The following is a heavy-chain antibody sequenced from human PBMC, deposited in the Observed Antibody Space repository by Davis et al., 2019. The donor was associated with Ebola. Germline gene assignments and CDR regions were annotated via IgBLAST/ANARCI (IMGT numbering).Heavy chain of an antibody. CDR1: GGSISSYY. J-gene: IGHJ5*02. D-gene: IGHD1-26*01. Sequence: SETLSLTCTVSGGSISSYYWSWIRQPPGKGLEWIGYIYYSGSTNYNPSLKSRVTISVDTSKNQFSLKLSSVTAADTAVYYCARGSSAGATKSFDWFDPWGQGTLVTVSS. CDR2: IYYSGST. CDR3: ARGSSAGATKSFDWFDP. V-gene: IGHV4-59*12.